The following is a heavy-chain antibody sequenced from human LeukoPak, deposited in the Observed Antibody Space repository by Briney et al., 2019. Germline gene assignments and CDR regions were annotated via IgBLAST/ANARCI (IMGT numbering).Heavy chain of an antibody. CDR1: GYTFTSYG. J-gene: IGHJ4*02. D-gene: IGHD2-2*01. CDR3: ARDNIVVVPAAIDY. CDR2: ISAYNGNT. Sequence: GASVKVSCKASGYTFTSYGISWVRQAPGQGLEWMGWISAYNGNTNYAQKLQGRVTMTTDTSTSTAYMELRSLRSDDTAVYYCARDNIVVVPAAIDYWGQGTLVTVSS. V-gene: IGHV1-18*01.